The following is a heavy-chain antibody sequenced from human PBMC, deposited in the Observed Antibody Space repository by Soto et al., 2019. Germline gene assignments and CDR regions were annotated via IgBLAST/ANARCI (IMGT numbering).Heavy chain of an antibody. Sequence: GGSLRLSCAASGFTFSDSYMSWIRQAPGKGLEWISYITFSGNTVYYADSLKGRFTISRDNAKNSLHLQMNSLRAEDTAVYYCTRDASRDSSARGWFDPWGPGTLVTVSS. D-gene: IGHD6-13*01. J-gene: IGHJ5*02. CDR3: TRDASRDSSARGWFDP. V-gene: IGHV3-11*04. CDR2: ITFSGNTV. CDR1: GFTFSDSY.